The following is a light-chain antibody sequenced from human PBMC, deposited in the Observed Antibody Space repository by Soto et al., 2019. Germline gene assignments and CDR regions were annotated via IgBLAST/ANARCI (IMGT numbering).Light chain of an antibody. J-gene: IGKJ1*01. CDR1: QSVSNNY. CDR2: GAS. CDR3: QQRSNWPT. Sequence: EIVMTQSPGTLSLSPGETATLSCRASQSVSNNYLAWYQQKPGQAPRLLIYGASNRATGIPDRFSGSGSGTDFTLTISSLEPEDFAVYYCQQRSNWPTFGQGTKVDIK. V-gene: IGKV3D-20*02.